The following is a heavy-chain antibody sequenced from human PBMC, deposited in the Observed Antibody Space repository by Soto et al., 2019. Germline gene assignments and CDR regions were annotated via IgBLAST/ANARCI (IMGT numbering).Heavy chain of an antibody. CDR3: ARLSVAGTDLYYFGY. V-gene: IGHV3-30*03. D-gene: IGHD6-19*01. J-gene: IGHJ4*02. Sequence: GGSLRLSCAASGFTFSSYGRHWVRQAPGKGLEWVALISYDGANKYYADSVKGRFTISRDNSKNTLYLQMNSLRPEDTAVYYCARLSVAGTDLYYFGYRGQGTLVTVSS. CDR2: ISYDGANK. CDR1: GFTFSSYG.